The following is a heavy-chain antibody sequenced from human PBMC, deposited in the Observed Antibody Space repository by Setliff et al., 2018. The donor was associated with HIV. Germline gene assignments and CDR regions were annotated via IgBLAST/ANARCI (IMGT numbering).Heavy chain of an antibody. Sequence: SVKVSCKASGFTFTSYAVQWVRQARGQRLEWIGWIVVGSGNTTYAQKFRARVTITRDMSTSTAYMELSSLRSADTAVYYCAAHGYGPADLSWFDPWGQGTLVTVSS. D-gene: IGHD5-18*01. J-gene: IGHJ5*02. V-gene: IGHV1-58*01. CDR3: AAHGYGPADLSWFDP. CDR2: IVVGSGNT. CDR1: GFTFTSYA.